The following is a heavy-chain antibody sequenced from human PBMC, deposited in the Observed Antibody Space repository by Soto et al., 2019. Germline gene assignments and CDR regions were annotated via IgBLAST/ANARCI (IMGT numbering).Heavy chain of an antibody. D-gene: IGHD6-13*01. CDR2: IYYSGST. V-gene: IGHV4-39*01. J-gene: IGHJ5*02. CDR1: GGSISSSSFH. CDR3: ARRERAAGTDWWFDP. Sequence: QLQLQESGPGLVKPSETLSLTCTVSGGSISSSSFHWGWIRQPPGKGLEWIGSIYYSGSTYYSPSLKSRVTXPXXXSXXQFSRKLSSVTAADTAVYYCARRERAAGTDWWFDPWGQGTLVTVSS.